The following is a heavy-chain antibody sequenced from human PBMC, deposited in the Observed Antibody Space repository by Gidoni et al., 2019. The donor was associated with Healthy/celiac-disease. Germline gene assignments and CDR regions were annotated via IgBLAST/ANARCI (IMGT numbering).Heavy chain of an antibody. J-gene: IGHJ4*02. V-gene: IGHV4-39*01. CDR3: ARLTDYGDYVVY. CDR1: GGPISSSSYY. CDR2: IYYSGST. Sequence: QLQLQESGPGLVKPSETLSRTCTVSGGPISSSSYYRGWLRQPPGKGLEGIGSIYYSGSTYYNPSLKSRVTISVDTSKNQFSLKLSSVTAADTAVYYCARLTDYGDYVVYWGQGTLVTVSS. D-gene: IGHD4-17*01.